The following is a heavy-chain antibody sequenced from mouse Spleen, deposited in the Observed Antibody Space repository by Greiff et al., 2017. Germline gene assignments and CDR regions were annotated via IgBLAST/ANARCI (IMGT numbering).Heavy chain of an antibody. CDR2: ISYDGSN. CDR1: GYSITSGYY. V-gene: IGHV3-6*01. CDR3: ARDAYDGYYYYYAMDY. D-gene: IGHD2-3*01. Sequence: EVKLQESGPGLVKPSQSLSLTCSVTGYSITSGYYWNWIRQFPGNKLEWMGYISYDGSNNYNPSLKNRISITRDTSKNQFFLKLNSVTTEDTATYYCARDAYDGYYYYYAMDYWGQGTSVTVSS. J-gene: IGHJ4*01.